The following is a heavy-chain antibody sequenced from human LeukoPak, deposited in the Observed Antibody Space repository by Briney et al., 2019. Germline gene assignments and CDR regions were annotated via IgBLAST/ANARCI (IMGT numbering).Heavy chain of an antibody. CDR1: GFTVSSKY. CDR3: ARGTVWRLGSYGLDV. Sequence: QPGGSLRLSCVASGFTVSSKYMSWVRQAPVKGLEWVSVIYSGGSTYYGESVKGRFTISRDNSKNTVYLQMNALRAEDSAVYYCARGTVWRLGSYGLDVWGQGTTVTVSS. D-gene: IGHD3-16*01. CDR2: IYSGGST. J-gene: IGHJ6*02. V-gene: IGHV3-53*01.